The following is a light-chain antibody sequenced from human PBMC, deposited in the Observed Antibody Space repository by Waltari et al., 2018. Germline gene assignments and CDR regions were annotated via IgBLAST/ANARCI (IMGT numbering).Light chain of an antibody. J-gene: IGLJ3*02. Sequence: FLLTQPPSVSESPWKTITLSCTRSSCSIASKFVQWYQQRPGSAPTTVIYEDHQRPAGVPDRFSGSFDRSSNSASLTISGLKTEDEAEYYCQSYDGSGSWVFGGGTKLTVL. CDR3: QSYDGSGSWV. CDR1: SCSIASKF. V-gene: IGLV6-57*04. CDR2: EDH.